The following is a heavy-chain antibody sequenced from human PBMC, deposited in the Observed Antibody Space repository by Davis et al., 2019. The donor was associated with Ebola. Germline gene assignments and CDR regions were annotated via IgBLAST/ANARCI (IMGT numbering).Heavy chain of an antibody. V-gene: IGHV3-23*01. CDR2: ISGSGGST. CDR1: GFTFSSYA. Sequence: GESLKISCAASGFTFSSYAMSWVRQAPGKGLEWVSAISGSGGSTYYADSVKGRFTISRDNSKNTLYLQMNSLSAEDTAVYYCARHDYGDSHFDYWGQGTLVTVSS. J-gene: IGHJ4*02. D-gene: IGHD4-17*01. CDR3: ARHDYGDSHFDY.